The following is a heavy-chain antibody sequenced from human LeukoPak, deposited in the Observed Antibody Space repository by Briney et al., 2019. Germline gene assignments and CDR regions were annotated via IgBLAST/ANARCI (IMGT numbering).Heavy chain of an antibody. V-gene: IGHV4-34*01. D-gene: IGHD3-10*01. J-gene: IGHJ5*01. CDR1: GVSFSGYY. Sequence: SETLSLTCAVYGVSFSGYYWTWIRQPPGQGLEWIGEINHSGSTNSHPSLNSRITMSVDTSMKHFSLRLNSVTAADTAVYYCARAYGSGSYHSNWFESWGQGTLVIVSS. CDR3: ARAYGSGSYHSNWFES. CDR2: INHSGST.